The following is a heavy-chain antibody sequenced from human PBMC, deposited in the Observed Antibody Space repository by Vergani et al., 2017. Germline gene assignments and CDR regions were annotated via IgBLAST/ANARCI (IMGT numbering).Heavy chain of an antibody. Sequence: QVQLVESGGGVVQPGRSLRLSCAASGFTFSSYAMHWVRQAPGKGLEWVAVISYDGSNKYYADSVKGRFTISRDNSKNTLYLQMNCLRAEDTAVYYCARAHDYGDYYYYYYMDVWGKGTTVTVSS. CDR1: GFTFSSYA. D-gene: IGHD4-17*01. J-gene: IGHJ6*03. V-gene: IGHV3-30-3*01. CDR2: ISYDGSNK. CDR3: ARAHDYGDYYYYYYMDV.